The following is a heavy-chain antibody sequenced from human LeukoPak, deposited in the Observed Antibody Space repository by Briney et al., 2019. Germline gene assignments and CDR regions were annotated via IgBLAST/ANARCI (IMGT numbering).Heavy chain of an antibody. CDR2: INTNTGNP. J-gene: IGHJ4*02. D-gene: IGHD3-22*01. V-gene: IGHV7-4-1*02. CDR3: ARDAPGTYYYDSSTQNPFDY. Sequence: GASVKVSCKASGYTFTSYAMNWVRQAPGQGLEWMGWINTNTGNPTYAQGFTGRFAFSLDTSVSTAYLQISSLKAEDTAVYYCARDAPGTYYYDSSTQNPFDYWGQGTLVTVSS. CDR1: GYTFTSYA.